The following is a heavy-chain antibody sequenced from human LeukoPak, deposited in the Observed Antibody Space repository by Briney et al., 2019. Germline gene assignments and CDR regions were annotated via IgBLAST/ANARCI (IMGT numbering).Heavy chain of an antibody. J-gene: IGHJ4*02. CDR1: GFTVRTNY. V-gene: IGHV3-53*01. Sequence: GGSLRLSCAASGFTVRTNYMSWVRQAPGKGLEWVSVIYSGGSTYYADSVKGRFTISRDNSKNTLSLQMNSLRAEDTAVYYCARVYRAVAGSGYYFDYWGQGTLVTVSS. D-gene: IGHD6-19*01. CDR2: IYSGGST. CDR3: ARVYRAVAGSGYYFDY.